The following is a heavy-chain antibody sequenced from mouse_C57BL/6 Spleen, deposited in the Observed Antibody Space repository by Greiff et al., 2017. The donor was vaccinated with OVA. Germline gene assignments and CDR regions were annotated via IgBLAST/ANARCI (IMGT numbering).Heavy chain of an antibody. V-gene: IGHV1-81*01. Sequence: QVQLQQSGAELARPGASVKLSCKASGYTFTSYGISWVKQRPGQGLEWIGEIYPRSGNTYYNEKFKGKATLTADKSSSTAYMELRSLTSEDSAVYFCASWDYWGQGTTLTVSS. J-gene: IGHJ2*01. CDR3: ASWDY. CDR1: GYTFTSYG. CDR2: IYPRSGNT.